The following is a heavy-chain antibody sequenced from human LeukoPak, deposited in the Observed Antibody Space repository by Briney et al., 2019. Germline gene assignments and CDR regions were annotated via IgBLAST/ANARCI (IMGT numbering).Heavy chain of an antibody. CDR3: ARGLRITMVRGVISAFDI. V-gene: IGHV4-34*01. Sequence: ASETLSLTCAVYGGSFSGYYWSWIRQPPGKGREWIGEIKHSGSTNYNPSLKSRVTISVDTSKNQFSLKLSSVTAADTAVYYCARGLRITMVRGVISAFDIWGQGTMVTVSS. CDR1: GGSFSGYY. D-gene: IGHD3-10*01. CDR2: IKHSGST. J-gene: IGHJ3*02.